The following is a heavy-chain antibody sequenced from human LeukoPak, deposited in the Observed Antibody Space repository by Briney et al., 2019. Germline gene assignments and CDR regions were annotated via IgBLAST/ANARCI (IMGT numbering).Heavy chain of an antibody. V-gene: IGHV3-48*01. D-gene: IGHD7-27*01. J-gene: IGHJ4*02. CDR3: AKNWGSLDY. Sequence: DSVKGRFTISRDNAKNSLYLQMNSLRAEDTAVYYCAKNWGSLDYWGPGTLVTVSS.